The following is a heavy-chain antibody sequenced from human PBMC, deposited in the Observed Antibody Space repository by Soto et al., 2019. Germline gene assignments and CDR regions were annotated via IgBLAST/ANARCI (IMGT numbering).Heavy chain of an antibody. CDR2: INPSGGST. CDR3: ARVLWVAARADYYYGMDV. D-gene: IGHD6-6*01. V-gene: IGHV1-46*01. CDR1: GYTFTSYY. Sequence: ASVKVSCKASGYTFTSYYMHWVRQAPGQRLEWMGIINPSGGSTSYAQKFQGRVTMTRDTSTSTVYMELSSLRSEDTAVYYCARVLWVAARADYYYGMDVWGQGTTVTVSS. J-gene: IGHJ6*02.